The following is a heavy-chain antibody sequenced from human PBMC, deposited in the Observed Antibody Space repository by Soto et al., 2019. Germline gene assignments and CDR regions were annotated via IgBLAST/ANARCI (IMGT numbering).Heavy chain of an antibody. CDR1: GGSISSGDYY. CDR3: ARDQGGGDNYYDSSRADGV. D-gene: IGHD3-22*01. Sequence: QVQLQESGPGLVKPSQTLSLTCTVSGGSISSGDYYWSWIRQPPGKGLEWIGYIYYSGSTYYNPSLKSRVTISVDPSKNQFSLKLSSVTAADTAVYYCARDQGGGDNYYDSSRADGVWGQGTTVTVSS. V-gene: IGHV4-30-4*01. J-gene: IGHJ6*02. CDR2: IYYSGST.